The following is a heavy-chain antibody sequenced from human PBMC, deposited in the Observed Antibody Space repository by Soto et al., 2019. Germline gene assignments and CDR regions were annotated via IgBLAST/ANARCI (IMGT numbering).Heavy chain of an antibody. CDR1: GYSFTSYW. CDR3: ARSHVEYSSSSARGGFDY. V-gene: IGHV5-10-1*01. D-gene: IGHD6-6*01. J-gene: IGHJ4*02. CDR2: IDPSDSYT. Sequence: GECLKISCKGSGYSFTSYWISWVRQMPGKGLEWMGRIDPSDSYTNYSPSFQGHVTISADKSISTAYLQWSSLKASDTAMYYCARSHVEYSSSSARGGFDYWGQGTLVTVSS.